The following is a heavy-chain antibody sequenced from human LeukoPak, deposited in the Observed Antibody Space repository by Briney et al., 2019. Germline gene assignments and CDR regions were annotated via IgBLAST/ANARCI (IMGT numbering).Heavy chain of an antibody. CDR2: ISSSSSYI. J-gene: IGHJ5*02. D-gene: IGHD6-19*01. CDR1: GFTFSSYS. V-gene: IGHV3-21*04. Sequence: GGSLRLSCAASGFTFSSYSMNWVRQAPGKGLEWVSSISSSSSYIYYADSVKGRFTISRDNAKNSLYLQMNSLRAEDTAVYYCAKDPRSGWFINWFDPWGQGTLVTVSS. CDR3: AKDPRSGWFINWFDP.